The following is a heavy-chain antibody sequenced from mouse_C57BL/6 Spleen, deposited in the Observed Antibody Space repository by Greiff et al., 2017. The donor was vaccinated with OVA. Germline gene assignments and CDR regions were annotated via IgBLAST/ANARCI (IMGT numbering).Heavy chain of an antibody. CDR2: INPNYGTT. CDR1: GYSFTDYN. Sequence: VQLQQSGPELVQPGASVKISCKASGYSFTDYNMNWVKQSHGKSLEWIGVINPNYGTTSYNQKFKGKATLTVDQSSSTAYMQINSLTAEDSAVYYCATYGYDWGFADWGQGTLVTVSA. D-gene: IGHD2-2*01. CDR3: ATYGYDWGFAD. J-gene: IGHJ3*01. V-gene: IGHV1-39*01.